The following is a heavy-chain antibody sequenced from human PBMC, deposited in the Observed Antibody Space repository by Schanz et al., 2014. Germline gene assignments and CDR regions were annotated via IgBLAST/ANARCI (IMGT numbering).Heavy chain of an antibody. D-gene: IGHD2-2*01. CDR3: ARLYCSTPGCYVSPNGFAKDY. CDR2: INQSGDT. V-gene: IGHV4-34*01. Sequence: QVQLQQWGAGLLKPSETLSLTCAVSGGSFSGYYWSWIRQPPDTGLEWIGEINQSGDTNYNPSLKSRVTIPVDTPNNKFPLKLRSVTAADTAVYYCARLYCSTPGCYVSPNGFAKDYWGQGTLVTVSS. CDR1: GGSFSGYY. J-gene: IGHJ4*02.